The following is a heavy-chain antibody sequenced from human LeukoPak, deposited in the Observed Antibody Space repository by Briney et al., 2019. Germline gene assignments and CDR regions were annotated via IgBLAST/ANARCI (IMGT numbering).Heavy chain of an antibody. CDR1: GYTFTSYG. Sequence: ASVKVSCKASGYTFTSYGISWVRQAPGQGLEWMGWISAYNGNTNYAQKLQGRVTMTTDTSTSTAYMELRSLRSDDTAVYYCARERRYYYDSSGYYYRERAFDIWGQGTMVTVSS. D-gene: IGHD3-22*01. CDR2: ISAYNGNT. CDR3: ARERRYYYDSSGYYYRERAFDI. V-gene: IGHV1-18*01. J-gene: IGHJ3*02.